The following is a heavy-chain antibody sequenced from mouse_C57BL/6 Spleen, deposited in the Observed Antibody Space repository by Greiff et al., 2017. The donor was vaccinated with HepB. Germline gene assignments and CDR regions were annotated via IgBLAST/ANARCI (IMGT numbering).Heavy chain of an antibody. CDR1: GFTFSSYT. V-gene: IGHV5-9*01. CDR2: ISGGGGNT. D-gene: IGHD2-1*01. Sequence: DVKLVESGGGLVKPGGSLKLSCAASGFTFSSYTMSWVRQTPEKRLEWVATISGGGGNTYYPDSVKGRFTISRDNAKNTLYLQMSSLRSEDTALYYCARHAHLLLDFDYWGQGTTLTVSS. CDR3: ARHAHLLLDFDY. J-gene: IGHJ2*01.